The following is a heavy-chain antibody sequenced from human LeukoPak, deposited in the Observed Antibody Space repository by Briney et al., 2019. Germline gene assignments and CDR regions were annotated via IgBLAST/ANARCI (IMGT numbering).Heavy chain of an antibody. CDR1: RGTFSSYA. J-gene: IGHJ6*03. CDR2: IIPIFGTA. D-gene: IGHD3-22*01. Sequence: SVKVSCKASRGTFSSYAISWVRQAPGQGLEWMGGIIPIFGTANYAQKFQGRVTITTDESTSTAYMELSSLRSEDTAVYYCARVRYYDSSGYQRREGVYYYYYMDVWGKGTTVTVSS. V-gene: IGHV1-69*05. CDR3: ARVRYYDSSGYQRREGVYYYYYMDV.